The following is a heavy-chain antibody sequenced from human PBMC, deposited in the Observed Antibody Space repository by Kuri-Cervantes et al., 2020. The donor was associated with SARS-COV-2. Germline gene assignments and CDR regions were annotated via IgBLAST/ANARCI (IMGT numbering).Heavy chain of an antibody. CDR1: GGSVSSGSYY. V-gene: IGHV4-61*01. J-gene: IGHJ5*02. CDR2: IYYSGST. Sequence: SETLSLTCTVSGGSVSSGSYYWSWIRQPPGKGLEWIGYIYYSGSTNYNPSLKSRVTISVDTSKNQFSLKLSSVTAADTAVYYCARSYYDILTGWFDPWGQGTLVTVSS. CDR3: ARSYYDILTGWFDP. D-gene: IGHD3-9*01.